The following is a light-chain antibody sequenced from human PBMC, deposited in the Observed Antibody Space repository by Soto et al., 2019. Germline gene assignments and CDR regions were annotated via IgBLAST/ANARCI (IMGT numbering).Light chain of an antibody. J-gene: IGKJ5*01. Sequence: EIVLTQSPGTLSLSPGERATLSCRASQSVSNNYLAWYQQKPGQAPRLLIYGASNRATCIPDSFSGSGSGTDFTLTISRLEPEDFAVYYCQQYAGPPQTFGQGTRLEIK. V-gene: IGKV3-20*01. CDR1: QSVSNNY. CDR3: QQYAGPPQT. CDR2: GAS.